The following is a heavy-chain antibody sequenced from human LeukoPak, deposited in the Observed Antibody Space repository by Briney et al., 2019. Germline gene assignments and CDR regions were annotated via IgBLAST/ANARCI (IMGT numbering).Heavy chain of an antibody. CDR2: IYYSGST. CDR3: ARHGGAAGGH. D-gene: IGHD6-13*01. J-gene: IGHJ4*02. Sequence: SETLSLTFPVSGGSISSSSYYWGWIRPPPGKGLEWIGSIYYSGSTYYNPSLKSRVTISVDTSKNQLSLKLTSVTAADTAVYYCARHGGAAGGHWGQGTLVTVSS. V-gene: IGHV4-39*01. CDR1: GGSISSSSYY.